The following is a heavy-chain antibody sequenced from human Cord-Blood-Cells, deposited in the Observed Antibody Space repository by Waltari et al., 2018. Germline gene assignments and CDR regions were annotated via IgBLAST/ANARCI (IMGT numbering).Heavy chain of an antibody. J-gene: IGHJ5*02. D-gene: IGHD2-2*01. Sequence: QVQLQESGPGLVKPSETLSLTCTVSGGSISSYYWSWIRQPARKGLEWIGRIYTSGSTNYNPSLKSRGTMSVDTSKNQFSLKLSSVTAADTAVYYCAREGYCSSTSCYPFDPWGQGTLVTVSS. V-gene: IGHV4-4*07. CDR2: IYTSGST. CDR3: AREGYCSSTSCYPFDP. CDR1: GGSISSYY.